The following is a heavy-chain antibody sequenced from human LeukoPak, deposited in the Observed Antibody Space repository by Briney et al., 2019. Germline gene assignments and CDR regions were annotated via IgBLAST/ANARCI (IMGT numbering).Heavy chain of an antibody. CDR2: ISWNSGSI. Sequence: GGSLRLSCAASGFTFDDYAMHWVRQAPGKGLEWVSGISWNSGSIGYADSVKGRFTISRDNAKNSLYLQMNSLRAEDTALYYCANSKGLGPHFDYWGQGTLVTVSS. D-gene: IGHD6-19*01. CDR1: GFTFDDYA. V-gene: IGHV3-9*01. J-gene: IGHJ4*02. CDR3: ANSKGLGPHFDY.